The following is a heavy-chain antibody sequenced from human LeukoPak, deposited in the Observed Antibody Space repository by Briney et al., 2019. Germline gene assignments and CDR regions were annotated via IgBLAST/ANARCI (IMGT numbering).Heavy chain of an antibody. J-gene: IGHJ3*02. Sequence: SETLSLTCTVSGGSISSYYWSWIRQPPGKGLEWIGYIYYSGNTNYNPSLKSRVTISVDTSKNQFSLKLSSVTAADTAVYYCARKRDGIQLWLTHDAFDIWGQGTMVTVSS. CDR2: IYYSGNT. V-gene: IGHV4-59*08. CDR3: ARKRDGIQLWLTHDAFDI. CDR1: GGSISSYY. D-gene: IGHD5-18*01.